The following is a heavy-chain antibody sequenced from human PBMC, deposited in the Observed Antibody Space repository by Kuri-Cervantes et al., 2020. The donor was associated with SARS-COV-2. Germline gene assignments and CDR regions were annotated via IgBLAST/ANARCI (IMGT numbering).Heavy chain of an antibody. J-gene: IGHJ4*02. CDR3: ARDLAYDSSGYAFDY. Sequence: SETLSLTCAVYGGSFSGYYWSWIRQPPGKGLEWIGEINHSGSTNYNPSLKSRVTISVDTSENQFSLKLSSVTAADTAVYYCARDLAYDSSGYAFDYWGQGTLVTVSS. V-gene: IGHV4-34*01. CDR2: INHSGST. D-gene: IGHD3-22*01. CDR1: GGSFSGYY.